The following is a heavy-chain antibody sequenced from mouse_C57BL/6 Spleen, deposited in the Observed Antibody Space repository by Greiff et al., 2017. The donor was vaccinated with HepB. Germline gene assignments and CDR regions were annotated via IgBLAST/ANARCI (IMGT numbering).Heavy chain of an antibody. CDR3: ARHETMIMNYFDY. CDR1: GFTFSSYG. V-gene: IGHV5-6*01. Sequence: EVQGVESGGDLVKPGGSLKLSCAASGFTFSSYGMSWVRQTPDKRLEWVATISSGGSYTYYPDSVKGRFTISRDNAKNTLYLQMSSLKSEDTAMYYCARHETMIMNYFDYWGQGTTLTVSS. CDR2: ISSGGSYT. J-gene: IGHJ2*01. D-gene: IGHD2-4*01.